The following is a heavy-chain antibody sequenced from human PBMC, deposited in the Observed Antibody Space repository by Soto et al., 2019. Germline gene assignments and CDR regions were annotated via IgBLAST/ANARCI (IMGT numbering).Heavy chain of an antibody. CDR1: GFTFSSYW. CDR3: ARDRHRITYYDYIWGSSKGYMDV. V-gene: IGHV3-7*01. D-gene: IGHD3-16*01. J-gene: IGHJ6*03. Sequence: GGSLRLSCAASGFTFSSYWMSWVRQAPGKGLEWVANIKQDGSEKYYVDSVKGRFTISRDNAKNSLYLQMNSLRAEDTAVYYCARDRHRITYYDYIWGSSKGYMDVWGKGTTVTVSS. CDR2: IKQDGSEK.